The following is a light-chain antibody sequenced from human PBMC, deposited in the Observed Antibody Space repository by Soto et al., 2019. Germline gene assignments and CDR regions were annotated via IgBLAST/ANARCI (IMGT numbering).Light chain of an antibody. J-gene: IGKJ1*01. V-gene: IGKV1-5*03. CDR3: QQYQSYSWT. Sequence: DIQMTQSPSTLSASVGDRVTITCRASQRISTWLAWYQQKPGKAPKLLIYKASSLESGVPSRFSGSGSGTEFTLTISSLQPEDFAIYYCQQYQSYSWTFGQGTKVEIK. CDR1: QRISTW. CDR2: KAS.